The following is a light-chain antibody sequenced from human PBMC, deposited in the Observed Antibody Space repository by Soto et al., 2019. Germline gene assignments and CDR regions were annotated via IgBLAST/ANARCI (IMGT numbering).Light chain of an antibody. V-gene: IGKV3-20*01. Sequence: TQSAGALSLSPGERATLSCRASQSVSSSYLAWYQQKPGQAPRLLIYGASSRATGIPDRFSGSGSGTDFTLNISRLEPEDFAMYYCLHHGSPLWRFGQGTKVDIK. CDR3: LHHGSPLWR. CDR2: GAS. CDR1: QSVSSSY. J-gene: IGKJ1*01.